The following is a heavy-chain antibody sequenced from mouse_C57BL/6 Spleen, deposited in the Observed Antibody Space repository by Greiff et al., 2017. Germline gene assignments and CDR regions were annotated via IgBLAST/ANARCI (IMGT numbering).Heavy chain of an antibody. V-gene: IGHV1-69*01. CDR1: GYTFTSYW. CDR2: IDPSDSYT. D-gene: IGHD1-1*01. J-gene: IGHJ4*01. Sequence: QVQLQQPGAELVMPGASVKLSCKASGYTFTSYWMHWVKQRPGQGLEWIGEIDPSDSYTNYNQKFKGKSTLTVDKSSSTSYMQLSSLTSEDSAVYYCARQAVVAPSTMDYWGQGTSVTVSS. CDR3: ARQAVVAPSTMDY.